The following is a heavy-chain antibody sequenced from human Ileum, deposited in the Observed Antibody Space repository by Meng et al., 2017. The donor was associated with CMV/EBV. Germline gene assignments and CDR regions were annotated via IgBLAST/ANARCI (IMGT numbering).Heavy chain of an antibody. CDR2: IKTKTDDGTT. D-gene: IGHD6-6*01. CDR3: TTFYSSSSLRSDP. J-gene: IGHJ5*02. Sequence: SGFTFSKAWMSWVRQSPGKGLEWVARIKTKTDDGTTDYAAPVQGRFTISRDDSENILYLQMNSLKTEDTAIYYCTTFYSSSSLRSDPWGQGTLVTVSS. CDR1: GFTFSKAW. V-gene: IGHV3-15*01.